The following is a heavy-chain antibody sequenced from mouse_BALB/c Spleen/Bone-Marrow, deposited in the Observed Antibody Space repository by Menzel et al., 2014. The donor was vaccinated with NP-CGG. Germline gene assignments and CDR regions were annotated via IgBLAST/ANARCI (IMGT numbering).Heavy chain of an antibody. D-gene: IGHD3-3*01. CDR1: GFTFTTYW. J-gene: IGHJ4*01. CDR2: INPNNGRT. Sequence: QVQLTESGPALVKPGASVNLSCMASGFTFTTYWIHWVKQRPGQGPEWIGEINPNNGRTNYNERLKTKATLTVDKSSSTAYMPHSSLTSEDSAVYYCARGGRAMAFWGQGTSGTVSS. V-gene: IGHV1S81*02. CDR3: ARGGRAMAF.